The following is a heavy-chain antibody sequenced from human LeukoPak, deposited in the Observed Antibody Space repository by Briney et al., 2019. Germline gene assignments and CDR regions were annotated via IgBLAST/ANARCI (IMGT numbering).Heavy chain of an antibody. Sequence: SETLSLTCTVSGGSISSSYWSWIRQPPGKGLEWIGYIYYSGSTNYNPSLKSRVTISVDTSKNQFSLKLSSVTAADTAVYYCARNIVVVPADIPDYYYYYMDVWGKGTTVTVSS. V-gene: IGHV4-59*01. D-gene: IGHD2-2*01. CDR2: IYYSGST. CDR1: GGSISSSY. J-gene: IGHJ6*03. CDR3: ARNIVVVPADIPDYYYYYMDV.